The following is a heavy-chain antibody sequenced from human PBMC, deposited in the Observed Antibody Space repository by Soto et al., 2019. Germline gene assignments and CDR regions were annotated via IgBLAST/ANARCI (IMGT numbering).Heavy chain of an antibody. Sequence: QVTLKESGPVLVQPTETLTLTCTVSGFSLKNASVGMTRIRQPPGTALEWLAVIISHDETSYSTSLKSRLTISKDTSESQVVLTMSNLDPLDPGTYFCARTWQTVHYYAMDVWGQGPTVTASS. V-gene: IGHV2-26*01. CDR3: ARTWQTVHYYAMDV. CDR1: GFSLKNASVG. J-gene: IGHJ6*02. CDR2: IISHDET. D-gene: IGHD4-17*01.